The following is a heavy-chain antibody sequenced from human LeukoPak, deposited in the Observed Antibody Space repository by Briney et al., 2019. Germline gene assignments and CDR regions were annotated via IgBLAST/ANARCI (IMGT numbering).Heavy chain of an antibody. D-gene: IGHD3-9*01. CDR2: ISYDGSNK. Sequence: PGRSLRLSCAASGFTFSSYAMHWVRQAPGKGLEGVAVISYDGSNKYYADSVKGRFTISRDNSKNTLYLQMNSLRAEDTAVYYCARGGWGRYFDWLLYDYWGQGTLVTVSS. J-gene: IGHJ4*02. V-gene: IGHV3-30-3*01. CDR1: GFTFSSYA. CDR3: ARGGWGRYFDWLLYDY.